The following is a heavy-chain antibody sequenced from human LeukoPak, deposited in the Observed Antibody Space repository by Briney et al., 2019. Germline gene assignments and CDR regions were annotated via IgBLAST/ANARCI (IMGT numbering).Heavy chain of an antibody. J-gene: IGHJ4*02. CDR3: ARGPSGYHNT. V-gene: IGHV3-48*03. Sequence: GGSLRLSCAASGFTFSSYEMNWVRQAPGKGLEWVSSISRSGSTKYYADSVKGRFTISRDNAKNSLFLQMNSLRAEDTAVYYCARGPSGYHNTGGQGTLVTVSS. CDR1: GFTFSSYE. D-gene: IGHD5-12*01. CDR2: ISRSGSTK.